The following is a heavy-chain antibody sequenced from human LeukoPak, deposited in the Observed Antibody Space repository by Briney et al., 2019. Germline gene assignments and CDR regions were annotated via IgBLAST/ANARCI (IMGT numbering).Heavy chain of an antibody. CDR2: ISSSSSTI. V-gene: IGHV3-48*01. D-gene: IGHD3-16*01. J-gene: IGHJ4*02. CDR3: ARVSALGVFDY. CDR1: GFTFSSYW. Sequence: GGSLRLSCAASGFTFSSYWMSWVRQAPGKGLEWVSYISSSSSTIYYADSVKGRFTISRDNSKNTLYLQMNSLRAEDTAVYYCARVSALGVFDYWGQGTLVTVSS.